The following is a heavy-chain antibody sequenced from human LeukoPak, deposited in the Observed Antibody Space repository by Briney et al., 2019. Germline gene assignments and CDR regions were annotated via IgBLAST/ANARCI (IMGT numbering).Heavy chain of an antibody. Sequence: SGPTLVKPTQTLTLTCTFSGFSLSTSGVGVGWIRQPPGKALEWLALIYWDDDKRYSPSLKSRLTITKDTSKNQVVLTMTNMDPVDTATYYCARVESTAMVVLFDYWGQGTLVTVSS. D-gene: IGHD5-18*01. CDR2: IYWDDDK. J-gene: IGHJ4*02. V-gene: IGHV2-5*02. CDR3: ARVESTAMVVLFDY. CDR1: GFSLSTSGVG.